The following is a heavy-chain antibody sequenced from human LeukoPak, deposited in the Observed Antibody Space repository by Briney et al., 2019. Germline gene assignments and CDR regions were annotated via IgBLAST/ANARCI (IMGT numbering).Heavy chain of an antibody. Sequence: SVKVSCKASGGTFSSYAISWVRQAPGQGLEWMGGIIPIFGTANYAQKFQGRVTITADESTSTAYMGLSSLRSEDTAVYYCAKAYCGGDCYSGYYYYYMDVWGKGTTVTVSS. CDR2: IIPIFGTA. CDR1: GGTFSSYA. CDR3: AKAYCGGDCYSGYYYYYMDV. J-gene: IGHJ6*03. V-gene: IGHV1-69*01. D-gene: IGHD2-21*01.